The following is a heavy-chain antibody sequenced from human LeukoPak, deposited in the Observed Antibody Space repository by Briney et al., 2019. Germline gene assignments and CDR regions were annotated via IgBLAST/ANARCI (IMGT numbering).Heavy chain of an antibody. J-gene: IGHJ4*02. CDR2: IYYSGST. V-gene: IGHV4-59*12. CDR1: GGSISSYY. Sequence: SETLSLTCTVSGGSISSYYWSWIRQPPGKGLEWIGYIYYSGSTNYNPSLKSRVTISVDTSKNQFSLKLSSVTAADTAVYYCARDSSRWGQGTLVTVSS. CDR3: ARDSSR. D-gene: IGHD6-13*01.